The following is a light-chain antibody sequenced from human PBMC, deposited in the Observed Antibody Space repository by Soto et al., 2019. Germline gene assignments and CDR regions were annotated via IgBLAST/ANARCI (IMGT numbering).Light chain of an antibody. Sequence: EIVLTQSPGTLSSSVGERATLSCRASQSVTTSYLAWYQQKPGQAPRLLIYGASSRATGIPDRFSGSGSGTDFTLTISRLEPEDFAVYYCQQYTSSPQTFGQGTKVDIK. CDR3: QQYTSSPQT. V-gene: IGKV3-20*01. CDR2: GAS. J-gene: IGKJ1*01. CDR1: QSVTTSY.